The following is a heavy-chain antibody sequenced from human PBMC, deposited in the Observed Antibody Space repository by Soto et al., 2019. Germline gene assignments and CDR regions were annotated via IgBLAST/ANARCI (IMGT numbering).Heavy chain of an antibody. CDR1: GYSFTIYW. J-gene: IGHJ4*02. Sequence: GESLKISCKGSGYSFTIYWISWVRQMPGKGLEWMGRIDPSDSYTNYSPSFQGHVTISADKSISTAYLQWSSLKASDTAMYYCAAGRGLGSSTTTHSWGQGTLVTVSS. V-gene: IGHV5-10-1*01. D-gene: IGHD6-13*01. CDR2: IDPSDSYT. CDR3: AAGRGLGSSTTTHS.